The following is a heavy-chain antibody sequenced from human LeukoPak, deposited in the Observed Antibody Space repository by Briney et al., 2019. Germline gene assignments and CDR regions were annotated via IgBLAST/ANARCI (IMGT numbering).Heavy chain of an antibody. D-gene: IGHD2/OR15-2a*01. CDR2: ISGSGGST. J-gene: IGHJ5*02. CDR1: GFTFSSYA. Sequence: GGSLRLSCAASGFTFSSYAMSWVRQAPGKGLEWVSAISGSGGSTYYADSVKGRFTISRDNSKNTLYLQMNSLRAEDTAVYYCARDFNLATSYPNYNWFDPWGQGTLVTVSS. V-gene: IGHV3-23*01. CDR3: ARDFNLATSYPNYNWFDP.